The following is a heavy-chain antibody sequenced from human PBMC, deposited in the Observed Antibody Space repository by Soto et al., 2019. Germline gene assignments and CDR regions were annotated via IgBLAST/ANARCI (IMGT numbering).Heavy chain of an antibody. Sequence: QVQLQQWGAGPLRPLETLSLTCGVSGGSFSGYYWAWIRQSPGEGLEWIGEINDRGSINYNLSLKSRVSISVDTSKNHYSLNLRSVTAADTAVYYCARESHDILTGPPWVWYFDLWGRGTLVTVSS. D-gene: IGHD3-9*01. CDR3: ARESHDILTGPPWVWYFDL. CDR1: GGSFSGYY. V-gene: IGHV4-34*01. J-gene: IGHJ2*01. CDR2: INDRGSI.